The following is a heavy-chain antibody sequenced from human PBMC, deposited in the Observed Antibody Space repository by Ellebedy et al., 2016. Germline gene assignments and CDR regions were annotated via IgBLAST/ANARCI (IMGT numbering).Heavy chain of an antibody. CDR3: AKKPPGAFESAFES. J-gene: IGHJ4*02. V-gene: IGHV3-33*06. CDR1: GFTFSYYA. Sequence: GGSLRLSCAASGFTFSYYAMHWVRQAPGKGLEWVAVIWFDGTNKYYADSVKGRFTISRDDSKNTLYLLMNSLRAEDTAVYYCAKKPPGAFESAFESWGQGALVTVSS. CDR2: IWFDGTNK. D-gene: IGHD3-3*02.